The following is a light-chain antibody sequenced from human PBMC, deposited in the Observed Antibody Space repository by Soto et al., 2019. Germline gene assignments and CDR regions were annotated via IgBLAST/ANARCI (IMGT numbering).Light chain of an antibody. Sequence: ETVLTQSPGTLSLSPGERATLSCRASQSVSSRLAWYQQKPGQAPRLLISGASSRATGIPDRFSGSGSGTDFTLTISRLEPEDFAVYYCQQYGSSPRTFGQGTRLEIK. CDR1: QSVSSR. V-gene: IGKV3-20*01. CDR2: GAS. J-gene: IGKJ5*01. CDR3: QQYGSSPRT.